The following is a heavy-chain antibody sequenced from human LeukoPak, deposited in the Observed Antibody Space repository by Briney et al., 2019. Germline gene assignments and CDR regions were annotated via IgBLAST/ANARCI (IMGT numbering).Heavy chain of an antibody. Sequence: ASVKVSCKASGYTFTGYYMHWVRQAPGQGLEWMGWINPNSGGTNYAQKFQGRVTMTRDTSISTAYMELSRLRSDDTAVCYCARDLAAAAGEYYYYYYMDVWGKGTTVTVSS. CDR1: GYTFTGYY. V-gene: IGHV1-2*02. J-gene: IGHJ6*03. D-gene: IGHD6-13*01. CDR2: INPNSGGT. CDR3: ARDLAAAAGEYYYYYYMDV.